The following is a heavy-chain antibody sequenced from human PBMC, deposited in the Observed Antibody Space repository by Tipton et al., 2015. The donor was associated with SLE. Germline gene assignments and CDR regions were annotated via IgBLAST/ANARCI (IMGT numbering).Heavy chain of an antibody. CDR2: ISGGGGST. V-gene: IGHV3-23*01. J-gene: IGHJ4*02. D-gene: IGHD1/OR15-1a*01. Sequence: LSLTCATSGFTFSSYALSWVRRAPGEGLEWVSAISGGGGSTYYADFVKGRFSISIDKSKKTLFLQMNSLRVDDTATYYCAKFEKTTDFYLDSWGQGTLVSVSS. CDR3: AKFEKTTDFYLDS. CDR1: GFTFSSYA.